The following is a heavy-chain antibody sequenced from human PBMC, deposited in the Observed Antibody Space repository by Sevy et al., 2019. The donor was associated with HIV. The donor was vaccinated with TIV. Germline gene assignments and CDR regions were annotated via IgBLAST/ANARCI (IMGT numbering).Heavy chain of an antibody. V-gene: IGHV3-53*01. J-gene: IGHJ6*02. Sequence: GGSLRLSCAASEFTVSSNYMSWVRQAPGKGLEWVSVIYSGGSTYYADSVKGRFTTSRDNSQNTVYLQMNSLRAEDTAVYYCAREDIVLGGGNYYGMDVWGQGTTVTVSS. CDR2: IYSGGST. CDR3: AREDIVLGGGNYYGMDV. CDR1: EFTVSSNY. D-gene: IGHD2-15*01.